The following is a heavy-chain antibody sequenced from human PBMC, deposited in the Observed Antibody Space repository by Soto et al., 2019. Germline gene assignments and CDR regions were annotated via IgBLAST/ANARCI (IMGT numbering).Heavy chain of an antibody. CDR2: ISGSGGST. V-gene: IGHV3-23*01. D-gene: IGHD4-17*01. CDR1: GFTFSSYA. J-gene: IGHJ6*02. Sequence: PGGSLRLSCAASGFTFSSYAMSWVRQAPGKGLEWVSAISGSGGSTYYADSVKGRFTISRDNSKNTLYLQMNSLRAEDTAVYYCAKGTYGDLPGRYYYGMDVWGQGTTVTVSS. CDR3: AKGTYGDLPGRYYYGMDV.